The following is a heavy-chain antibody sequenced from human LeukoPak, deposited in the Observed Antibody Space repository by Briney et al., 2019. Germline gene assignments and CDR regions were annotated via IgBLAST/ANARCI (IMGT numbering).Heavy chain of an antibody. J-gene: IGHJ3*02. V-gene: IGHV1-69*13. CDR3: ARVEYHYDSSGYWDAFDI. D-gene: IGHD3-22*01. CDR2: IIPIFGTA. CDR1: GGTFSSYA. Sequence: SVKVSCKASGGTFSSYAISWVRQAPGQGLEWMGGIIPIFGTANYAQKFQGRVTITADESTSTAYMELSSLRSEDTAVYYCARVEYHYDSSGYWDAFDIWGQGTMVTVSS.